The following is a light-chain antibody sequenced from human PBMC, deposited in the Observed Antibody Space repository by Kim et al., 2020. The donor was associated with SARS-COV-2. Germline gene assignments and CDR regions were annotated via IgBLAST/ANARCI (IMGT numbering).Light chain of an antibody. CDR3: QQHDTLPIT. J-gene: IGKJ5*01. CDR1: QDISMY. CDR2: DAS. Sequence: ASVGDIVTINCQASQDISMYLKWYQQKLGRAPKLLIYDASSLETGVPSRFSGSASGTDFTFTISSLQPEDIATYYCQQHDTLPITFGQGTRLEIK. V-gene: IGKV1-33*01.